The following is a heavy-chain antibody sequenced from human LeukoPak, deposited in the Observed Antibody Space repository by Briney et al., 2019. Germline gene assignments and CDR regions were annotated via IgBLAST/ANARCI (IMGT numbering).Heavy chain of an antibody. V-gene: IGHV4-59*01. CDR3: ASHSGSYAYFDY. CDR2: IYYSGST. J-gene: IGHJ4*02. Sequence: SETLSLTCTVSGGSISSYYWSWIRQPPGKGLERIGYIYYSGSTNYNPSLKSRVTISVDTSKNQFSLKLSSVTAADTAVYYCASHSGSYAYFDYWGQGTLVTVSS. D-gene: IGHD1-26*01. CDR1: GGSISSYY.